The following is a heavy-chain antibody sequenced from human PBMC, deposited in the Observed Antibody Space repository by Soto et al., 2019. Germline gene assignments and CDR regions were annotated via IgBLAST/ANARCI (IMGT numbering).Heavy chain of an antibody. D-gene: IGHD2-2*01. CDR1: GGSLSSYY. CDR3: ARVPTP. CDR2: IYYSDST. J-gene: IGHJ5*02. V-gene: IGHV4-59*12. Sequence: SETLSLTCTVSGGSLSSYYWSWIRQSPGKGLENLGYIYYSDSTNYNPSFKSRITISVDRSKNQFSLKLSSVTAADTAVYYCARVPTPWGQGTLVTVS.